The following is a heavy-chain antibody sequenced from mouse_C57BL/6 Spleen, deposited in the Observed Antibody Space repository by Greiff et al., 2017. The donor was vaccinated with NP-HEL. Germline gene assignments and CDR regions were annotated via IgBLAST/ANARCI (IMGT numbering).Heavy chain of an antibody. CDR1: GYTFTSYW. CDR3: ARGAYGNQAWFAY. D-gene: IGHD2-1*01. CDR2: INPSNGGT. J-gene: IGHJ3*01. Sequence: QVQLQQPGTELVKPGASVKLSCKASGYTFTSYWMHWVKQRPGQGLEWIGNINPSNGGTNYNEKFKSKATLTVDKSSSTAYMQRSSLTSEDSAVYYCARGAYGNQAWFAYWGQGTLVTVSA. V-gene: IGHV1-53*01.